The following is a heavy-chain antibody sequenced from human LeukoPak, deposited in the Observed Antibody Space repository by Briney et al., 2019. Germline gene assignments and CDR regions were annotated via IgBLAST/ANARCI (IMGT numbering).Heavy chain of an antibody. J-gene: IGHJ6*03. D-gene: IGHD3-3*01. CDR3: ARATYYDFWSSAYYYHYMDV. Sequence: GGSLRLSCAASGFTFSSYEMNWVRQAPGKGLEWVSYISSSGSTIYYADSVKGRFTISRDNAKNSLYLQMNSLRAEDTAVYYCARATYYDFWSSAYYYHYMDVWGKGTTVTVSS. CDR1: GFTFSSYE. CDR2: ISSSGSTI. V-gene: IGHV3-48*03.